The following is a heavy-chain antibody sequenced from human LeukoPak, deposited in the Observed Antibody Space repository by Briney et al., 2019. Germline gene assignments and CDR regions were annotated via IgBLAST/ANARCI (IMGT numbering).Heavy chain of an antibody. CDR3: ARSRGYLFDYWFDP. CDR1: GGSISSYY. V-gene: IGHV4-59*01. J-gene: IGHJ5*02. D-gene: IGHD2-21*01. Sequence: SETLSLTCTVSGGSISSYYWSWIRQPPGKGLEWLGYIYYSGSTNYNPSLKSRVTISVDTSKNQFSLKLSSVTAADTAVYYCARSRGYLFDYWFDPWGQGTLVTVSS. CDR2: IYYSGST.